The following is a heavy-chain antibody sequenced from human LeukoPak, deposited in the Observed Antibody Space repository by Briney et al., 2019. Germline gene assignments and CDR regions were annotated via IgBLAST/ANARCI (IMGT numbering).Heavy chain of an antibody. Sequence: GGSLRLSCAASGFTLTNYWMHWVRQAPGKGLVWVSRINIDASSTSYADSVKGRFTISRDNAKNTLYLQMNSLRAEDTAVYYCAKDRLPDTYYYDSSGRDYWGQGTLVTVSS. V-gene: IGHV3-74*01. CDR3: AKDRLPDTYYYDSSGRDY. J-gene: IGHJ4*02. CDR2: INIDASST. D-gene: IGHD3-22*01. CDR1: GFTLTNYW.